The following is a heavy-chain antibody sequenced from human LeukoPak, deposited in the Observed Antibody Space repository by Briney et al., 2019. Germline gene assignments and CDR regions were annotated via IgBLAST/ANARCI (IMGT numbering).Heavy chain of an antibody. CDR1: GGSVRRGNYY. V-gene: IGHV4-61*02. Sequence: SQTLSLTCTVSGGSVRRGNYYWTWIRQPAGSGLEWIGRIYTSGTTDYNPSLRTRVTISVDASRNQFSLNLSSVTAADTALYYCARWSGSVTARNYYYYMDVWGKGTTVTVSS. CDR3: ARWSGSVTARNYYYYMDV. J-gene: IGHJ6*03. D-gene: IGHD6-6*01. CDR2: IYTSGTT.